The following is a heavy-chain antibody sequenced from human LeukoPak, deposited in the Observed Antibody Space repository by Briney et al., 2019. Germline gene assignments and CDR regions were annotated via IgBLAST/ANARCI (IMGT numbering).Heavy chain of an antibody. V-gene: IGHV3-23*01. D-gene: IGHD3-22*01. J-gene: IGHJ4*02. CDR1: GFTFSSYA. Sequence: GGSLRLSCAASGFTFSSYAMSWVRQAPGKGLEWVSSISGSGDTTYYADSVKGRFTISRDNSKNTLYLQMNSLRAEDTAVYYCAKVLRWDSSGGIDYWGQGTLVTVSS. CDR2: ISGSGDTT. CDR3: AKVLRWDSSGGIDY.